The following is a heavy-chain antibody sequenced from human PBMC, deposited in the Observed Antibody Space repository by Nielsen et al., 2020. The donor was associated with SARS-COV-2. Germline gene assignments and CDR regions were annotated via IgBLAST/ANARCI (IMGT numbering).Heavy chain of an antibody. D-gene: IGHD2-21*02. Sequence: SETLSLTCAVYSGSFSGYYWSWIRQPPGKGLEWIGEINHSGSTNYNPSLKSRVTISVDTSKNQFSLKLSSVTAADTAVYYCARAYCGGDCYSPVYYYYGMDVWGQGTTVTVSS. CDR3: ARAYCGGDCYSPVYYYYGMDV. CDR1: SGSFSGYY. J-gene: IGHJ6*02. V-gene: IGHV4-34*01. CDR2: INHSGST.